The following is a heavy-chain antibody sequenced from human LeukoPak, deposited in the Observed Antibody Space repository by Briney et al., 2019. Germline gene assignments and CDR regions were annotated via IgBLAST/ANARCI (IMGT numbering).Heavy chain of an antibody. CDR3: AKVPSCYYDSSGFDY. V-gene: IGHV3-23*01. J-gene: IGHJ4*02. CDR1: GFTFSSYA. D-gene: IGHD3-22*01. Sequence: GGSLRLSCAASGFTFSSYAMNWVRQAPGKGLEWVSGISGSDGSTNYADSVKGRFTSSRDNSKNTLYLQMSSLRAEDTAVYYCAKVPSCYYDSSGFDYWGQGTLVTVSS. CDR2: ISGSDGST.